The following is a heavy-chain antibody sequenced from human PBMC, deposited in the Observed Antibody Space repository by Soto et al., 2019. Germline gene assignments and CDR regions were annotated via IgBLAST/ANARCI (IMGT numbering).Heavy chain of an antibody. Sequence: PSETLSLTCAVYGGSFSGYYWSWIRQPPGKGLEWIGEINHSGSTNYNPSLKSRVTISVDTSKNQFSLKLSSVTAADTAVYYCARGSRVPGHYCYFKDVWGKGTTVPVSS. J-gene: IGHJ6*03. D-gene: IGHD2-2*01. CDR2: INHSGST. CDR1: GGSFSGYY. CDR3: ARGSRVPGHYCYFKDV. V-gene: IGHV4-34*01.